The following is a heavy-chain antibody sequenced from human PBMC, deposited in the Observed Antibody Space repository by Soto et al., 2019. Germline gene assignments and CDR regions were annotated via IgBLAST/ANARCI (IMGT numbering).Heavy chain of an antibody. V-gene: IGHV3-30*02. Sequence: PGGSLRLSCAASGFSFSSYGMHWVRQAPGKGLEWVAIIRYDGKTKYYKDSVKGRFTISRDNAQNTLYLQMNRLRVEDTAVYYCAREDCSGGSCNQWPPGDCWGQGTLVTVSS. J-gene: IGHJ4*02. CDR2: IRYDGKTK. D-gene: IGHD2-15*01. CDR1: GFSFSSYG. CDR3: AREDCSGGSCNQWPPGDC.